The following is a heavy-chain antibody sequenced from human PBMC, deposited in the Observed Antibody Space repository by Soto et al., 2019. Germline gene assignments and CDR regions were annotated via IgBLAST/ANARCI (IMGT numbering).Heavy chain of an antibody. CDR2: ISGSGGST. J-gene: IGHJ6*02. V-gene: IGHV3-23*01. D-gene: IGHD6-13*01. CDR1: GFTFSSYA. Sequence: HPGGSLRLSCAASGFTFSSYAMSWVRQAPGKGLEWVSAISGSGGSTYYADSVKGRFTISRDNSKNTLYLQMNSLRAEDTAVYYCAKWKTPNTAAAYGMDVWGQGTTVTVSS. CDR3: AKWKTPNTAAAYGMDV.